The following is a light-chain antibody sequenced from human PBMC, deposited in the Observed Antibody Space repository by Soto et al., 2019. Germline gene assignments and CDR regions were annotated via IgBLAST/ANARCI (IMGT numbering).Light chain of an antibody. V-gene: IGKV3-20*01. J-gene: IGKJ1*01. Sequence: IVFTQSPGTLSLSPGDRATLSCRASQSVSRSYLGWYQQKPGQAPRLLMYGASIRAAGVPDRFSGSGSGTEFTLTISRLEPEDFTVYYCHHYETFGQGTKVHIK. CDR1: QSVSRSY. CDR2: GAS. CDR3: HHYET.